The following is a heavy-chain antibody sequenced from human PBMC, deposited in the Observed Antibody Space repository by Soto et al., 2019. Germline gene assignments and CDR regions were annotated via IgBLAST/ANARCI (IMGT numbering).Heavy chain of an antibody. CDR1: GYTFTSYD. CDR3: AADTLQKAV. D-gene: IGHD3-10*01. Sequence: ASVKVSCKASGYTFTSYDINWVRQATGQGLEWMGWMNPNSGNTGYAQKFQDRVAITRDTSTGTSYLEMTGLTSADTAAYYCAADTLQKAVWGQGTLVTVSS. V-gene: IGHV1-8*01. CDR2: MNPNSGNT. J-gene: IGHJ4*02.